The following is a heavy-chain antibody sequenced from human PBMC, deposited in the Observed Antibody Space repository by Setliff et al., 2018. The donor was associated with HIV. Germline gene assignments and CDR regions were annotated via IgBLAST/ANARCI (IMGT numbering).Heavy chain of an antibody. CDR2: IFTGGTT. V-gene: IGHV4-4*08. Sequence: SETLSLTCTVSGGSFRSYYWSWIRQSPGKGLEWLGYIFTGGTTKYNPSLESRVTISVDTSRNQFSLKLASVTAADTAVYYCARGVTLYGVVEYLDYWAQGTLVTV. CDR3: ARGVTLYGVVEYLDY. CDR1: GGSFRSYY. J-gene: IGHJ4*02. D-gene: IGHD3-3*01.